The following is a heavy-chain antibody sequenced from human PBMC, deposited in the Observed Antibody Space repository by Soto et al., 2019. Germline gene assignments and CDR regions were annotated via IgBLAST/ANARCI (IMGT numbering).Heavy chain of an antibody. D-gene: IGHD1-26*01. CDR2: IYYSGST. J-gene: IGHJ3*02. V-gene: IGHV4-59*01. CDR3: ARVGPTLVGPNPEGSRYDAFDI. CDR1: GGSISSYY. Sequence: SETLSLTCTVSGGSISSYYWSWIRQPPGKGLEWIGYIYYSGSTNYNPSLKSRVTISVDTSKNQFSLKLSSVTAADTAVYYCARVGPTLVGPNPEGSRYDAFDIWGQGTMVTVSS.